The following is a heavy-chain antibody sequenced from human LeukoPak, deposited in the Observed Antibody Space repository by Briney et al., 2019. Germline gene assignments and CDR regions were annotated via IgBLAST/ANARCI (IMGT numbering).Heavy chain of an antibody. J-gene: IGHJ6*03. CDR1: GGSISSYY. Sequence: SETLSPTCTVSGGSISSYYWSWIRQPAGKGLEWIGRIYTSGSTNYNPSLKSRVTMSVDTSKNQFSLKLSSVTAADTAVYYCARVRSKDVWRSYGSYYYYYYMDVWGKGTTVTISS. D-gene: IGHD3-16*01. V-gene: IGHV4-4*07. CDR3: ARVRSKDVWRSYGSYYYYYYMDV. CDR2: IYTSGST.